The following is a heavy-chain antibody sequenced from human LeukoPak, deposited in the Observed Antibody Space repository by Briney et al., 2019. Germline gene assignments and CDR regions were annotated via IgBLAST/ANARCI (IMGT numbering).Heavy chain of an antibody. D-gene: IGHD5-18*01. CDR1: GGSISSSDYY. J-gene: IGHJ4*02. CDR2: VYYSGST. Sequence: PSETLSLTCTVSGGSISSSDYYWGWLRQPPGKSLEWIGSVYYSGSTYYNTSLKSRVTISVDTSKNQFSLRLNSVTAADTAVYYCARRGYSYGHFDYWGQGTLVTVSS. V-gene: IGHV4-39*07. CDR3: ARRGYSYGHFDY.